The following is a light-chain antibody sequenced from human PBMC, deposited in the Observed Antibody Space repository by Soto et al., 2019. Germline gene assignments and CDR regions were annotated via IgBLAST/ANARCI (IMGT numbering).Light chain of an antibody. J-gene: IGKJ1*01. V-gene: IGKV3-15*01. CDR2: GAS. CDR1: QSVSSS. Sequence: EIVMTQSPSTLSVSPGERATLSCRASQSVSSSLAWYQQKPGQAPRLLIYGASTRATGIPARFSGSGSGTEFTLTISSLQYEDFADYYCQQYNNWWTFGQGTKVDVK. CDR3: QQYNNWWT.